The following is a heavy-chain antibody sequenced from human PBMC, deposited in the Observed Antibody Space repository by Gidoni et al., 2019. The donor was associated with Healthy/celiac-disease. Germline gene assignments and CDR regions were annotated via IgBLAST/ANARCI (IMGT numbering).Heavy chain of an antibody. V-gene: IGHV3-15*01. Sequence: KGLEWVGRIKSKTDGGTTDYAAPVKGRFTISRDDSKNTLYLQMNSLKTEDTAVYYCTTYGDYGSLDYWGQGTLVTVSS. J-gene: IGHJ4*02. D-gene: IGHD4-17*01. CDR2: IKSKTDGGTT. CDR3: TTYGDYGSLDY.